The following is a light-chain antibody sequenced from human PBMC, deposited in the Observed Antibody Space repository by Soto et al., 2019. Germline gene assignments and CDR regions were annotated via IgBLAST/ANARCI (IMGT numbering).Light chain of an antibody. J-gene: IGLJ3*02. CDR3: AAWDDSLNGSWV. CDR2: SNN. CDR1: SSNIGSNT. V-gene: IGLV1-44*01. Sequence: QSVLTQPPSASGTPGQRVTISCSGSSSNIGSNTVNWYQQLPGTAPKLLIYSNNQRPSGVPVRFSGSKSGTSASLAISGLQSEDEADYYCAAWDDSLNGSWVFGGGTKLTVL.